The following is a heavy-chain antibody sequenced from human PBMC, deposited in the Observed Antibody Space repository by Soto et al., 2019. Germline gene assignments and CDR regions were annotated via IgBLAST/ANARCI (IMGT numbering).Heavy chain of an antibody. CDR1: GGSISSYY. V-gene: IGHV4-59*01. D-gene: IGHD3-22*01. CDR3: ARSITMIRDSGYYYYGMDV. Sequence: PSETLSLTCTVSGGSISSYYWSWIRQPPGKGLEWIGYIYYSGSTNYNPSLKSRVTISVDTSKNQFSLKLSSVTAADTAVYYCARSITMIRDSGYYYYGMDVWGQGTTITVSS. CDR2: IYYSGST. J-gene: IGHJ6*02.